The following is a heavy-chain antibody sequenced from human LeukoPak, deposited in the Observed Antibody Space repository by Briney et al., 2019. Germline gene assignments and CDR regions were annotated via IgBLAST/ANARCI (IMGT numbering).Heavy chain of an antibody. D-gene: IGHD4-11*01. CDR1: GGTFSSYA. Sequence: ASVKVSCKASGGTFSSYAISWVRQAPGQGLEWMGGIIPIFGTANYAQKFQGRVTITTDESTSTAYMKLSSLRSEDTAVYYCARDRSTVTTYDAFDIWGQGTMVTVSS. V-gene: IGHV1-69*05. CDR3: ARDRSTVTTYDAFDI. CDR2: IIPIFGTA. J-gene: IGHJ3*02.